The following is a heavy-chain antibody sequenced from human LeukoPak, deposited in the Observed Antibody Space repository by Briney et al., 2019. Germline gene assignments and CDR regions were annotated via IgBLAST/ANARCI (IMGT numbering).Heavy chain of an antibody. V-gene: IGHV3-23*01. J-gene: IGHJ3*02. CDR3: AKRYCSSTSCYPDAFDI. CDR2: ISGSGGST. CDR1: GFTFSSYA. Sequence: GGSLRFSCAASGFTFSSYAMSWVRQAPGKGLEWVSAISGSGGSTYYADSVKGRFTISRDNSKNTLYLQMNSLRAEDTAVYYCAKRYCSSTSCYPDAFDIWGQGTMVTVSS. D-gene: IGHD2-2*01.